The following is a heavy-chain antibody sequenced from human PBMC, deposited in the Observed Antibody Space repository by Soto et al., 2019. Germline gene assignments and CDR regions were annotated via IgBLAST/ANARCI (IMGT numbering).Heavy chain of an antibody. CDR3: ARDPSYSYYYGSGSYSDAFDI. Sequence: PGGSLRLSCAASGFTFSSYIMNWGRQAPGKGLGWVSSISISSSYIYYADSVKGRFTISRDNAKNSLYLQMNSLRAEDTAVYYCARDPSYSYYYGSGSYSDAFDIWGQGTMVTVSS. CDR1: GFTFSSYI. V-gene: IGHV3-21*01. J-gene: IGHJ3*02. CDR2: ISISSSYI. D-gene: IGHD3-10*01.